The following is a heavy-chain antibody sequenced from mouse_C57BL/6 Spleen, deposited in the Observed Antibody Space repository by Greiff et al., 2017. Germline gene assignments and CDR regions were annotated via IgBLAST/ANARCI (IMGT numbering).Heavy chain of an antibody. CDR2: ISSGSSTI. CDR1: GFTFSDYG. J-gene: IGHJ3*01. CDR3: AKGSNWSAWFAY. D-gene: IGHD4-1*01. Sequence: EVQLVESGGGLVKPGGSLKLSCAASGFTFSDYGMHWVRQAPEKGLEWVAYISSGSSTIYYADTVNGRVTISRDNAKNTLFLQMTSLRSEDTAMYYCAKGSNWSAWFAYWGQGTLVTVSA. V-gene: IGHV5-17*01.